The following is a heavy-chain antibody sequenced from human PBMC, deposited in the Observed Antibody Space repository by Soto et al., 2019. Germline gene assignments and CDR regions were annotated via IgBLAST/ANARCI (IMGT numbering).Heavy chain of an antibody. CDR1: GGSISGYS. CDR2: IHYTGGT. CDR3: ARRTKLGTAWYPDC. D-gene: IGHD6-19*01. V-gene: IGHV4-59*08. J-gene: IGHJ4*02. Sequence: QVHLQVSGPGLVKPSETLSLTCAVSGGSISGYSWSWIRQPPGKGLEWIGNIHYTGGTNYNPSLKSRLTISLDTSKIQISLQLTSVTAADTAIYYCARRTKLGTAWYPDCWGQGTLVTVSS.